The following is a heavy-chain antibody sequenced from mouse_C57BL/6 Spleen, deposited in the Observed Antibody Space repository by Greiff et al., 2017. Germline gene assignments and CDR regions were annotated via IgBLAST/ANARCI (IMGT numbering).Heavy chain of an antibody. Sequence: EVMLVESGGDLVKPGGSLKLSCAASGFTFSSSGMSWVRQTPDKRLEWVATISSGGSYTYYPDSVKGRFTISRDNAKNTLYLQMSSLKSEDTAMYYCARRWDGSMDDWGQGTSVTVSS. V-gene: IGHV5-6*02. CDR2: ISSGGSYT. CDR3: ARRWDGSMDD. CDR1: GFTFSSSG. J-gene: IGHJ4*01. D-gene: IGHD2-3*01.